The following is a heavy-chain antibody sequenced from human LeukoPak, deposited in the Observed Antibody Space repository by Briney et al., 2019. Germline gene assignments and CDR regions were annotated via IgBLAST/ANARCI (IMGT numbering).Heavy chain of an antibody. CDR2: ISSSGSTI. Sequence: GGSLRLSCAASGFTFSSYEMNWVRQAPGKGLEWVSYISSSGSTIYYADSVKGRFTISRDNAKNSLYLQMNSLRAEDTAVYYCARELGFGGFDYWGQGTLVTVSS. J-gene: IGHJ4*02. CDR3: ARELGFGGFDY. CDR1: GFTFSSYE. D-gene: IGHD3-10*01. V-gene: IGHV3-48*03.